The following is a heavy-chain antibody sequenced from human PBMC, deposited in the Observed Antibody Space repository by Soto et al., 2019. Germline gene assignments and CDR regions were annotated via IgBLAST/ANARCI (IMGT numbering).Heavy chain of an antibody. CDR2: IYYSGST. J-gene: IGHJ3*02. D-gene: IGHD6-13*01. CDR3: ARQRVAAANDAFDI. V-gene: IGHV4-39*01. Sequence: QLQLQESGPGLVKPSETLSLTCTVSGGSISSSSYYWGWIRQPPGKGLEWIGSIYYSGSTYYNPSLKSRVTISVDTSKNQFSLKLSSVTAADTAVYYCARQRVAAANDAFDIWGQGTMVTVSS. CDR1: GGSISSSSYY.